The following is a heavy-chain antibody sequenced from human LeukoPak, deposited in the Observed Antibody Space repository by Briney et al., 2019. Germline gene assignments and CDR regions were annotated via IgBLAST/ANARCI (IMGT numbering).Heavy chain of an antibody. CDR1: GYTFTGYY. D-gene: IGHD4-17*01. CDR3: ARPRDYGDYAFFDY. J-gene: IGHJ4*02. CDR2: INPNSGGT. Sequence: ASVKVSCKASGYTFTGYYMHWVRQAPGQGLEWMGWINPNSGGTNYAQKFQGRVTMTRDTSISTAYMELSSLRSEDTAVYYCARPRDYGDYAFFDYWGQGTLVTVSS. V-gene: IGHV1-2*02.